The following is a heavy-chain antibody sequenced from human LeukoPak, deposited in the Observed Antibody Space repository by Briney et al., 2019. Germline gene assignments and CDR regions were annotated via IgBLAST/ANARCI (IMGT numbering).Heavy chain of an antibody. Sequence: ASVKVSCKASDYTFTNYGISWVRQAPGQGLEWMGWISAYNDNTNQAQKLQGRVTMTTDTSTRTAYMELRSLRSDDTAVYYCARDYYDSSGYYYVFAYWGQGTLVTVSS. CDR1: DYTFTNYG. CDR2: ISAYNDNT. D-gene: IGHD3-22*01. J-gene: IGHJ4*02. CDR3: ARDYYDSSGYYYVFAY. V-gene: IGHV1-18*01.